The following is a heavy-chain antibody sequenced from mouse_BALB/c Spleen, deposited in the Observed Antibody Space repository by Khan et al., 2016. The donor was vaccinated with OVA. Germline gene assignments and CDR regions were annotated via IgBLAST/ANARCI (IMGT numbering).Heavy chain of an antibody. CDR2: INTYTGEP. Sequence: QIQLVQSGPELKKPGETVKISCKASGYPFTNYGMNWVKQVPGKGLKWMGWINTYTGEPTYADDFKGRFAFSLETSASTAYLQIDNLKNEDTASYFCASGGYWYFDVWGAGTTVTVSS. V-gene: IGHV9-3-1*01. CDR1: GYPFTNYG. J-gene: IGHJ1*01. CDR3: ASGGYWYFDV. D-gene: IGHD1-1*02.